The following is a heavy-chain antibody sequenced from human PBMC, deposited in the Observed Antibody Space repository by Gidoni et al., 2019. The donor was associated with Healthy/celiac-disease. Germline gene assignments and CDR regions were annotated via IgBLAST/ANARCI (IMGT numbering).Heavy chain of an antibody. CDR1: GFSLSTSGVG. V-gene: IGHV2-5*02. D-gene: IGHD2-2*01. Sequence: QITLKESGPTLVKPTQTLTLTCTLSGFSLSTSGVGVGWIRQPPGKALEWLALIYWDDDKRYSPSLKSRLTITKDTSKNQVVLTMTNMDPVDTATYYCAHSGVVPAAIEMWSNWFDPWGQGTLVTVSS. CDR3: AHSGVVPAAIEMWSNWFDP. J-gene: IGHJ5*02. CDR2: IYWDDDK.